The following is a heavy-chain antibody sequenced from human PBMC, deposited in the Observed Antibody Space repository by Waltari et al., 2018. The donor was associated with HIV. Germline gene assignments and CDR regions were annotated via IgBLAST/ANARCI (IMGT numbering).Heavy chain of an antibody. CDR3: VKERGPFNGFDI. Sequence: QVYLMESGGGVVQPGGSLKLSCAASGFTFSIYGMRWVRQAPGKGLEWVAVIWSDGYNKFYADSVRCRFTFSRDNSKYTLSLQMNSLRAEDTALYYCVKERGPFNGFDIWGQGTMVTVSS. CDR2: IWSDGYNK. CDR1: GFTFSIYG. J-gene: IGHJ3*02. D-gene: IGHD3-16*01. V-gene: IGHV3-33*06.